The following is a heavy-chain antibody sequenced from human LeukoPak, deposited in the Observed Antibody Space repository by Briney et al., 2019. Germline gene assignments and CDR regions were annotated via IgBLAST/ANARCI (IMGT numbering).Heavy chain of an antibody. V-gene: IGHV4-61*02. CDR3: ASGPPVDIVATILDY. D-gene: IGHD5-12*01. CDR2: IYTSGST. J-gene: IGHJ4*02. CDR1: GGSISSGSYY. Sequence: PSETLSLTCTVSGGSISSGSYYRSWIRQPAGKGLEWIGRIYTSGSTNYNPSLKSRVTISVDTSKNQFSLKLSSVTAADTAVYYCASGPPVDIVATILDYWGQGTLVTVSS.